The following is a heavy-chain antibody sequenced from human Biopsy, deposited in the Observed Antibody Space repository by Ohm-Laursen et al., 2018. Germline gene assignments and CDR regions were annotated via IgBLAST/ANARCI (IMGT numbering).Heavy chain of an antibody. Sequence: TLSLTCTVSGDSVNKYYWSWIRQPPGKGLEWIGHIYYSVMTNYNPSLQSRVSISVDTSRNQVSLTLSSVTAADTAVYYCARDSGILNYGNFKYYHYYGMDVWGQGTKVTVSS. V-gene: IGHV4-59*02. CDR1: GDSVNKYY. D-gene: IGHD4-11*01. J-gene: IGHJ6*02. CDR3: ARDSGILNYGNFKYYHYYGMDV. CDR2: IYYSVMT.